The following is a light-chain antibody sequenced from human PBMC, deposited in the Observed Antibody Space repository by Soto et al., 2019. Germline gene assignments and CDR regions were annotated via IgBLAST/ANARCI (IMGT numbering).Light chain of an antibody. CDR1: SSNIGSHV. CDR2: TNN. CDR3: AAWDGSLQSWV. J-gene: IGLJ3*02. V-gene: IGLV1-44*01. Sequence: QSVLTQPPSASGTPGQRVTISCSGSSSNIGSHVVNWYQQVPGTAPKLLIYTNNQRPSGVHDRFSDSKSGTSASLAISGLQSEDEADYYCAAWDGSLQSWVFGGGTKLTVL.